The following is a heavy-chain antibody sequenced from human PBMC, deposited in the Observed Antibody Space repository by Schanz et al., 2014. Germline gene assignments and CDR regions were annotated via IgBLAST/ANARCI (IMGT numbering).Heavy chain of an antibody. J-gene: IGHJ4*02. CDR1: GFTFSTST. Sequence: EVHLLDSGGGLVQPGGSLRLSCAASGFTFSTSTMHWVRQAPGKGLVWVARINSVGSNTDYADSVTGRFTISRDNAKNTLYLQMNSLRPEDTAIYYCAKNQYDDVDLSSFYFDFWGQGTLVTVSS. CDR2: INSVGSNT. D-gene: IGHD3-10*02. V-gene: IGHV3-74*02. CDR3: AKNQYDDVDLSSFYFDF.